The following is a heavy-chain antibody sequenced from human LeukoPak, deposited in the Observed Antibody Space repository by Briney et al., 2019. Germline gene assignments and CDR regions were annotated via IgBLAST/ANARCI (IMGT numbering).Heavy chain of an antibody. Sequence: EASVKVSCKASGYTFSGTGWYLYWLRQAPGQGLECMGWIYPNNGATAYAQKFQGRVAMTRDTSITTAYMELSRLRPDDTAVYYCAKDPLYDFWSGYSPPLDYWGQGTLVTVSS. V-gene: IGHV1-2*02. CDR2: IYPNNGAT. CDR1: GYTFSGTGWY. D-gene: IGHD3-3*01. J-gene: IGHJ4*02. CDR3: AKDPLYDFWSGYSPPLDY.